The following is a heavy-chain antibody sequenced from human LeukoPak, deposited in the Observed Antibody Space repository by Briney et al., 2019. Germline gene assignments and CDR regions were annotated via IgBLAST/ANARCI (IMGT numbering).Heavy chain of an antibody. CDR3: ARDRKYYYHMDV. J-gene: IGHJ6*03. D-gene: IGHD1-14*01. V-gene: IGHV4-39*07. CDR1: GGSITNYY. Sequence: SETLSLTCTVSGGSITNYYWGWIRQPPGEGLEWIGSIYHSGSTYYNPSLKSRVTISVDTSKNQFSLKLSSVTAADTAVYYCARDRKYYYHMDVWGRGTTVAVSS. CDR2: IYHSGST.